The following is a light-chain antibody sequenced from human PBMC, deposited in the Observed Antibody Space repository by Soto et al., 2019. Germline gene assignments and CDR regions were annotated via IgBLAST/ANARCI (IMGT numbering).Light chain of an antibody. V-gene: IGKV3-20*01. CDR1: QNIGSTY. CDR3: QQYSTSPLLP. CDR2: GAS. Sequence: IVLTQSPATLSLSPGERATLSCRASQNIGSTYLAWYQQRLGQAPRLLIYGASSRAPGIPYRFSGSGSGTDFTLSICRLEPEDFAVYYCQQYSTSPLLPFGGGTKVDI. J-gene: IGKJ4*01.